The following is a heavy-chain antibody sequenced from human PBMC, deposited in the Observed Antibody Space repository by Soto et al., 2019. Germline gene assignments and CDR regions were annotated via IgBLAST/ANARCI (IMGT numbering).Heavy chain of an antibody. D-gene: IGHD6-13*01. CDR2: IIPIFGTA. CDR1: GGTFSSYA. Sequence: GASVKVSCKASGGTFSSYAISWVRQAPGQGLEWMGGIIPIFGTANYAQKFQGRVTITADESTSTAYMELSSLRSEDTAVYYCAGVPTAAAGLYYHYYGMDVWGQGTTVTVSS. CDR3: AGVPTAAAGLYYHYYGMDV. V-gene: IGHV1-69*13. J-gene: IGHJ6*02.